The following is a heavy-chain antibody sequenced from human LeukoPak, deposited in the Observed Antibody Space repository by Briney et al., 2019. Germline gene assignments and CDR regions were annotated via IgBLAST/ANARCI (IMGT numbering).Heavy chain of an antibody. CDR1: GGSISSYY. Sequence: SETLSLTCTVSGGSISSYYWSWIRQPPGKGLEWIGYIYYSGSTNYNPSLKSRVNISVDTFKNQFSLKLSSVTAADTAVYYCARGPDAFDIWGQGTMVTVSS. CDR3: ARGPDAFDI. J-gene: IGHJ3*02. CDR2: IYYSGST. V-gene: IGHV4-59*01.